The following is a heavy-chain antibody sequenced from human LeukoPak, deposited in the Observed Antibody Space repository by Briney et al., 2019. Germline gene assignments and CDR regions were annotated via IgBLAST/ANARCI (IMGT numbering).Heavy chain of an antibody. CDR3: ARDYGDYGFDY. V-gene: IGHV1-3*01. J-gene: IGHJ4*02. Sequence: ASVKVSCKASGYTFTSYAMHWVRQAPGQRLEWMGWINAGNGNTKYSQKFQGRVTITRDTSASTAYMELSSLRSEDTAVYYRARDYGDYGFDYWGQGTLVTVSS. CDR2: INAGNGNT. CDR1: GYTFTSYA. D-gene: IGHD4-17*01.